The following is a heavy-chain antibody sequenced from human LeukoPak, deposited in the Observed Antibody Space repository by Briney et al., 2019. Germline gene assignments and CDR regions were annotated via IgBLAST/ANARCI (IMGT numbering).Heavy chain of an antibody. CDR2: IYYSGNT. Sequence: PSETLSLTCTVSGASISSFYWSWIRQPPGKGLEWIGYIYYSGNTNYNPSLKSRVTISVDTSKNQFSLKLSSVTAADTAVYYCARRNDFDIWGQGTMVTVSS. J-gene: IGHJ3*02. CDR3: ARRNDFDI. CDR1: GASISSFY. V-gene: IGHV4-59*08.